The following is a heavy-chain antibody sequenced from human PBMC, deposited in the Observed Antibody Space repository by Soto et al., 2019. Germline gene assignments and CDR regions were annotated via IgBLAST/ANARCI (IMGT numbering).Heavy chain of an antibody. Sequence: GSLRLSCAASGFTFTSQAMHWVRQAPGKGLEWVAVISDDTTREYYADFVRGRFTISRDNSKYRLYLQMDSLRPDDTATYYCGRDIYSYGSVGTIDHWGQGTLVTVSS. V-gene: IGHV3-30-3*01. CDR3: GRDIYSYGSVGTIDH. CDR2: ISDDTTRE. D-gene: IGHD3-10*01. J-gene: IGHJ4*02. CDR1: GFTFTSQA.